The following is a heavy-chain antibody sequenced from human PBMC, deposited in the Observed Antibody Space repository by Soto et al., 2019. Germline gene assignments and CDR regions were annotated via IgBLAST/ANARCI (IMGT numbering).Heavy chain of an antibody. Sequence: TSETLSLTCTVSGGSISSYYWSWIRQPPGKGLEWIGYIYYSGSTNYNPSLKSRVTISVDTSKNQFSLKLSSVTAADTAVYYCARLRITMIVGAYYFDYWGQGTLVTVSS. V-gene: IGHV4-59*01. CDR3: ARLRITMIVGAYYFDY. D-gene: IGHD3-22*01. J-gene: IGHJ4*02. CDR2: IYYSGST. CDR1: GGSISSYY.